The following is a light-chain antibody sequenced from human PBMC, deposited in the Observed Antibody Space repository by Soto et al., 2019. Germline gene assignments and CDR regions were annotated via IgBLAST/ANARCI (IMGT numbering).Light chain of an antibody. CDR2: KAS. Sequence: DVVMTQSPLSLPVTLGQPASISCRSSQSLVYSDGIAYLSWFQQRPGQSPRRLSYKASNRASGDTDRFHGSGSGTDFTMQINRVEAEDVGIYYCMQGTHWPPTFGRGTRVEI. J-gene: IGKJ1*01. V-gene: IGKV2-30*01. CDR3: MQGTHWPPT. CDR1: QSLVYSDGIAY.